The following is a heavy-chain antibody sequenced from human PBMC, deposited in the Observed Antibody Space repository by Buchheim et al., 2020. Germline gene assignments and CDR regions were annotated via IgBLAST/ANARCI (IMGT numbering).Heavy chain of an antibody. Sequence: QVQLQESGPGLVKPSETLSLTCTVSGGSINSYYWNWIRQSPGKGLEWIGYSFYGGSTNYNPSLKSRVTMSLDTSKNQFSLSLSSVTAADTAVYYCARHGWLYNTGYRSAWSWDWGQGTL. D-gene: IGHD6-13*01. CDR2: SFYGGST. CDR3: ARHGWLYNTGYRSAWSWD. CDR1: GGSINSYY. J-gene: IGHJ4*02. V-gene: IGHV4-59*08.